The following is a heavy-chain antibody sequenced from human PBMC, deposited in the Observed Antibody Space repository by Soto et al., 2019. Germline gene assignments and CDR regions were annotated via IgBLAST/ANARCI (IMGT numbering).Heavy chain of an antibody. CDR2: IKHDGSEI. Sequence: ESGGGVVHPGGSLRLSCLASGFGFSGYSMHWVRQAPGKGLDWVAVIKHDGSEIYYADSVKGRFTISKDDSKNTLHLQMNALRVDDTALYYCVRVGWGYSYGNGMDGWGQGTTVTVFS. J-gene: IGHJ6*02. D-gene: IGHD5-18*01. CDR1: GFGFSGYS. V-gene: IGHV3-30-3*01. CDR3: VRVGWGYSYGNGMDG.